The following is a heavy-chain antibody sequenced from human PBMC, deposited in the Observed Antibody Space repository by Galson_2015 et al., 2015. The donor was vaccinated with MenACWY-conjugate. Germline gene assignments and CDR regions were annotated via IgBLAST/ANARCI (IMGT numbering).Heavy chain of an antibody. V-gene: IGHV4-59*01. CDR3: ARWEASLNAFDI. CDR2: VHHTGST. D-gene: IGHD1-26*01. CDR1: GGSITSYY. Sequence: ATLSLTCTVSGGSITSYYWNWIRQPPGKGLEWIGYVHHTGSTSYRPSLRSRVTMSVDTSNSHFSLKLSSVTAADTAVYYCARWEASLNAFDIWGRGTMVTVSS. J-gene: IGHJ3*02.